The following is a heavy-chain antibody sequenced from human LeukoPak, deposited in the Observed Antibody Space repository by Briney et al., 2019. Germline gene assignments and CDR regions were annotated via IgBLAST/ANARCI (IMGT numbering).Heavy chain of an antibody. CDR1: GFTFSSYA. Sequence: PGGSLRLSCAASGFTFSSYAMHWVRQAPGKGLEWVTVISYHARDQFYADSVKGRFTVSRDNSKDSLYLQMNSLRAEDTAVYYCARGSVVYYYGMDVWGQGTTVTVSS. V-gene: IGHV3-30*04. J-gene: IGHJ6*02. CDR2: ISYHARDQ. CDR3: ARGSVVYYYGMDV.